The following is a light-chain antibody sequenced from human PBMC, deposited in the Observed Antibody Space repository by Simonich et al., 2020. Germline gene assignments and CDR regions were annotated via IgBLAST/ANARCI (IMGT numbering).Light chain of an antibody. Sequence: DIQMTQSPSSLSASVGDRVTITVQASQDISNYLNWDQQKPGKAPKLLIYDASNLETGVPSRFSGSGSGTDFTFTISSLQPEDIATYYCQQYDNLPLTFGGGTKVEIK. CDR3: QQYDNLPLT. V-gene: IGKV1-33*01. CDR1: QDISNY. J-gene: IGKJ4*01. CDR2: DAS.